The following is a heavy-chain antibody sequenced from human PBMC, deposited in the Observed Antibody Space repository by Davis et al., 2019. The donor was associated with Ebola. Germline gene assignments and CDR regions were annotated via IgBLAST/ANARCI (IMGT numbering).Heavy chain of an antibody. J-gene: IGHJ4*02. CDR3: ARDPGAARAGSDY. V-gene: IGHV4-59*12. CDR2: IYYSGST. CDR1: GGSISSYY. D-gene: IGHD6-6*01. Sequence: PSETLSLTCTVSGGSISSYYWSWIRQPPGKGLEWIGYIYYSGSTNYNPSLKSRVTISVDTSKNQFSLKLSSVTAADTAVYYCARDPGAARAGSDYWGQGTLVTVSS.